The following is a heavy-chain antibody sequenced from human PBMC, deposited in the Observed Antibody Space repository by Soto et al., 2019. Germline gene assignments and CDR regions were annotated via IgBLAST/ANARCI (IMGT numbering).Heavy chain of an antibody. J-gene: IGHJ5*02. D-gene: IGHD7-27*01. CDR2: IIPVLATT. V-gene: IGHV1-69*01. Sequence: QVQLVQSGPEVRVPGSSVTVSCKASAGTFPHYALSWVRQAPGQGLEWIGGIIPVLATTTYAQKLQGRVSIIADESANTVYMELSSLTSEDTAVYYCACNWGTALKNWLDPWGQGILGTVSS. CDR3: ACNWGTALKNWLDP. CDR1: AGTFPHYA.